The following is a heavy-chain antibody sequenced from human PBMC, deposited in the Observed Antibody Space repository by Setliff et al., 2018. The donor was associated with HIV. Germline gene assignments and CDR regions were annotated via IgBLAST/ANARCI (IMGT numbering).Heavy chain of an antibody. CDR2: IIPMFGAG. Sequence: SVKVSCKTSGGTFSSYGISWVRQAPGQGLEWMGGIIPMFGAGFYAQKFQGRVTITTDESRSTAYMELSRLSSEDTAVFYCARVGHSSSYHYYGMDVWGQGTTVTVSS. CDR1: GGTFSSYG. D-gene: IGHD6-13*01. V-gene: IGHV1-69*05. J-gene: IGHJ6*02. CDR3: ARVGHSSSYHYYGMDV.